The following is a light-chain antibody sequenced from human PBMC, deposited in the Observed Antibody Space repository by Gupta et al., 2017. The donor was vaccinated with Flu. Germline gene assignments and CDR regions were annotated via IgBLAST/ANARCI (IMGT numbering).Light chain of an antibody. CDR1: QSISTW. V-gene: IGKV1-5*03. J-gene: IGKJ1*01. Sequence: DIQMTQSPSTLSASVGDRVTITCRASQSISTWLARYQQKPGKAPNLLIYKASNLEGGVPSRFSGSGSETEFTLTISSLQPDDFATYYCQQNYISWTFGQGTKVEIK. CDR2: KAS. CDR3: QQNYISWT.